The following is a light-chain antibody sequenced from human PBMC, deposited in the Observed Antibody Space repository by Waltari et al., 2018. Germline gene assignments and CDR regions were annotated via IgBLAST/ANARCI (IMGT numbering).Light chain of an antibody. CDR3: LLYMGNGISL. CDR2: STT. V-gene: IGLV8-61*01. CDR1: SGSVPTSNY. J-gene: IGLJ2*01. Sequence: TVVTQEPSLSVSPGGTVTLTCGLSSGSVPTSNYPSWYQQTPGQAPRTPIYSTTTRPSGVPDRFSGSSLGNRAALTITGAQADDESDYYCLLYMGNGISLFGGGTRLTVL.